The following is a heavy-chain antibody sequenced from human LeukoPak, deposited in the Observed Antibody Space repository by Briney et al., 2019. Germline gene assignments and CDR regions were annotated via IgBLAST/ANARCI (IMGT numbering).Heavy chain of an antibody. Sequence: ASVKVSCKASGYTFTSYGISWVRQAPGQGLEWMGWISAYNGNTNYAQKLQGRVTMTTDTSTSTAYMELRSLRSDDTAVYYCVRLLAGIAAAGRAFDIWGQGTMVTVSS. D-gene: IGHD6-13*01. CDR3: VRLLAGIAAAGRAFDI. J-gene: IGHJ3*02. CDR1: GYTFTSYG. CDR2: ISAYNGNT. V-gene: IGHV1-18*01.